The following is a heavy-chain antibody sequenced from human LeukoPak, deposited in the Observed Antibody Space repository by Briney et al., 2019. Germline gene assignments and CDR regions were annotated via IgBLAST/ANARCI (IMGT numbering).Heavy chain of an antibody. D-gene: IGHD3-22*01. Sequence: PGGSLRLSCAASGFTFSTYSMSWVRQAPGKWLEWVSTIDVTTGGSYYADSVKGRFTISRDNFQNTLCLQLNSLRVDDTAVYYCAKVNYYHPYFWGQGTLVTVSS. J-gene: IGHJ4*02. CDR1: GFTFSTYS. V-gene: IGHV3-23*01. CDR2: IDVTTGGS. CDR3: AKVNYYHPYF.